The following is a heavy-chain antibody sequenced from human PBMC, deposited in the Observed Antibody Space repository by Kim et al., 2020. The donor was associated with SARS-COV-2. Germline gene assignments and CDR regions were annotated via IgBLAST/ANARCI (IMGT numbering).Heavy chain of an antibody. D-gene: IGHD3-10*02. CDR3: ARDAEYVLLCY. J-gene: IGHJ4*02. Sequence: GGSLRLSCAASGFTFSSYSMNWVRQAPGKGLEWVSSISSSSYIYYADSVKGRFTISRDNAKNSLYLQMNSLRAEDTAVYYCARDAEYVLLCYWGQGTLVTVSS. V-gene: IGHV3-21*01. CDR1: GFTFSSYS. CDR2: ISSSSYI.